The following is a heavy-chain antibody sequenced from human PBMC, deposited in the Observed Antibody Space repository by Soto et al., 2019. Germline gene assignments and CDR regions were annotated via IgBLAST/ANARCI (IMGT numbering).Heavy chain of an antibody. Sequence: SETLSLTCAVYGGSFSGYYWSWIRQPPGKGLEWIGEINHSGSTNYNPSLKSRVTISVDTSKNQFSLKLSPVTASDTAMYYCARSPNGGITNEDWFDPWGQGTLVTVSS. CDR3: ARSPNGGITNEDWFDP. V-gene: IGHV4-34*01. CDR2: INHSGST. CDR1: GGSFSGYY. J-gene: IGHJ5*02. D-gene: IGHD3-10*01.